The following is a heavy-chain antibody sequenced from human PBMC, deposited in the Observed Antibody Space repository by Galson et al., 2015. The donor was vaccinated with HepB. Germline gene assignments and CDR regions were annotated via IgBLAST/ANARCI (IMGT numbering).Heavy chain of an antibody. V-gene: IGHV3-33*01. CDR3: ARDDSSGYVAFDI. J-gene: IGHJ3*02. CDR2: IWYDGSNK. D-gene: IGHD3-22*01. CDR1: GFTFSSYG. Sequence: SLRLSCAASGFTFSSYGMHWVRQAPGKGLEWVAVIWYDGSNKYYADSVKGRFTISRDNAKNSLYLQMNSLRAEDTAVYYCARDDSSGYVAFDIWGQGTMVTVSS.